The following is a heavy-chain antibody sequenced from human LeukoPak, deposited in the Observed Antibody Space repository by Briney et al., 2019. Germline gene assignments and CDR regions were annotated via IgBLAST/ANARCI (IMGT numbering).Heavy chain of an antibody. CDR2: IHLGGST. Sequence: PSETLSLTCAVSGGSISSDYWWTWVRPPPGKGLEWIGEIHLGGSTNYNPSLKSRGTLSVDRSKNQFSLKLSSVTAADTAVYYCARDKRTQSWSDAFDIWGQGTMVTVSS. J-gene: IGHJ3*02. V-gene: IGHV4-4*02. D-gene: IGHD1-1*01. CDR1: GGSISSDYW. CDR3: ARDKRTQSWSDAFDI.